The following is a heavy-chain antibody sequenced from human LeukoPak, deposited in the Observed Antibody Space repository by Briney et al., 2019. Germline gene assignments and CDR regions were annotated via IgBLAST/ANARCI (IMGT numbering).Heavy chain of an antibody. CDR3: AKGKYSSGWYGAFDI. J-gene: IGHJ3*02. V-gene: IGHV3-9*01. CDR1: GFTFDDYA. CDR2: ISWNSGSI. D-gene: IGHD6-19*01. Sequence: GGSLRLSRAASGFTFDDYAMHWVRQAPGKGLEWVSGISWNSGSIGYADSVKGRFTISRDNAKNSLYLQMNSLRAEDTALYYCAKGKYSSGWYGAFDIWGQGTMVTVSS.